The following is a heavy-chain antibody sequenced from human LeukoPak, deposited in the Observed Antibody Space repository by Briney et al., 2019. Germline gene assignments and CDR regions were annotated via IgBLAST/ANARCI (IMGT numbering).Heavy chain of an antibody. CDR3: ARDVRGSGSYHLDY. V-gene: IGHV4-34*01. CDR1: GGSFSGYY. J-gene: IGHJ4*02. D-gene: IGHD3-10*01. CDR2: INHSGST. Sequence: PSQTLSLTCAVYGGSFSGYYWSWIRQPPGKGLEWIGEINHSGSTNYNPSLKSRVTISVDTSKNQFSLKLSSVTAADTAVYYCARDVRGSGSYHLDYWGQGTLVTVSS.